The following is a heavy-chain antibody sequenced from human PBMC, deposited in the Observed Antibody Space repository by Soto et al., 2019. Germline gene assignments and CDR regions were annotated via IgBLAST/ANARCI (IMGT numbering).Heavy chain of an antibody. CDR2: VYYSGGT. J-gene: IGHJ4*02. V-gene: IGHV4-39*01. CDR1: GGSISSSNSY. D-gene: IGHD4-17*01. CDR3: ARPHHSVTTGLRY. Sequence: PSETLSLTCIVSGGSISSSNSYWGWIRQPPGKGLEWIGSVYYSGGTYYSPSLKTRVTISVDTSKNQFSLKLSSVTATDTAIYYCARPHHSVTTGLRYWGQGTLVSVSS.